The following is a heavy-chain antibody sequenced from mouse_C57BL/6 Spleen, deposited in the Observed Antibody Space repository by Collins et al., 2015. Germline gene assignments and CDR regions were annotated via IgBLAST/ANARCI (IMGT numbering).Heavy chain of an antibody. D-gene: IGHD2-1*01. Sequence: DVQLQESGPGLVKPSQSLSLTCTVTGYSITSDYAWNWIRQFPGNKLEWMGHISYSGSTSYNPSLKSRISITRDTSKNQFFLQLNSVTTEDTATYYCARDGNQAWFAYWGQGTLVTVSA. V-gene: IGHV3-2*02. CDR2: ISYSGST. CDR3: ARDGNQAWFAY. CDR1: GYSITSDYA. J-gene: IGHJ3*01.